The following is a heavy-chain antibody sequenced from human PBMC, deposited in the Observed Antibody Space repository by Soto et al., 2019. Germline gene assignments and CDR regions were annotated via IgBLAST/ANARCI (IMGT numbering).Heavy chain of an antibody. Sequence: GESLKISCKGSGYSFTSYWIGWVRQMPGKGLEWMGIIYPGDSDTRYSPSFQGQVTISADKSISTAYLQWSSLKASDTAMYYCARLGIGYSSGWQAFDYWGQGTLVTVSS. CDR3: ARLGIGYSSGWQAFDY. CDR2: IYPGDSDT. J-gene: IGHJ4*02. CDR1: GYSFTSYW. V-gene: IGHV5-51*01. D-gene: IGHD6-19*01.